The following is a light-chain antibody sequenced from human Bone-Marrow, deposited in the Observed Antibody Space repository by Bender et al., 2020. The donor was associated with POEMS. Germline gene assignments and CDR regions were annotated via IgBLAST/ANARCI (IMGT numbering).Light chain of an antibody. CDR2: GNR. J-gene: IGLJ2*01. Sequence: QSVLTQPPLVSGAPGQRVTISCTGSSSNIGAGYDVHWYRQLPGTAPKLLMFGNRNRPSGVPDRFSGSKSGTSASLAITGLQAEDEADYYCQSYDSSLSGSVVFGGGTKLTVL. V-gene: IGLV1-40*01. CDR1: SSNIGAGYD. CDR3: QSYDSSLSGSVV.